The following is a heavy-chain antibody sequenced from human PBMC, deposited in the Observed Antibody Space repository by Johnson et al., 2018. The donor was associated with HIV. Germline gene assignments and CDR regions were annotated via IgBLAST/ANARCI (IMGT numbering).Heavy chain of an antibody. CDR3: ARDTYYYDSSGYFVRVVAGAFDI. J-gene: IGHJ3*02. V-gene: IGHV3-11*04. Sequence: QMQLVESGGGLVKPGGSLRLSCAASGFTFSDYYMSWIRQAPGKGLEWVSYISSSGSTIYYADSVKGRFTISRDNAKNSLYLQMNSLRAEDTAVYYCARDTYYYDSSGYFVRVVAGAFDIWGQGTLVTVSS. CDR2: ISSSGSTI. D-gene: IGHD3-22*01. CDR1: GFTFSDYY.